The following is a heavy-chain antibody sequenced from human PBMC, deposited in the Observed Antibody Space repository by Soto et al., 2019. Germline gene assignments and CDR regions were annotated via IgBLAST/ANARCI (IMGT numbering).Heavy chain of an antibody. J-gene: IGHJ6*02. CDR3: ARGGGSGSYYKRAYYYYGMDV. V-gene: IGHV4-59*01. Sequence: SETLSLTCTVSGGSISSYYWSWIRQPPGKGLEWIGYIYYSGSTNYNPSLKSRVNKSVDTSKNQFSLKLSSVTAADTAVYYCARGGGSGSYYKRAYYYYGMDVWGQGTTVTVSS. CDR1: GGSISSYY. D-gene: IGHD3-10*01. CDR2: IYYSGST.